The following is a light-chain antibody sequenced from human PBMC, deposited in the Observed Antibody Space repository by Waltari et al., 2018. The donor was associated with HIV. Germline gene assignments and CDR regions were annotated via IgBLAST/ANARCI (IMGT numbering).Light chain of an antibody. CDR3: CSYAGSSTLL. J-gene: IGLJ3*02. Sequence: QSALTQPASVSGSPGQSVTISCTRASNPVGGYQYFCWYHNHPGKYPKPMIDDFSERPSGVSNRFSGSKAGNTASLTISGLQAEDEADYYCCSYAGSSTLLFGGGTKVTVL. CDR2: DFS. V-gene: IGLV2-23*02. CDR1: SNPVGGYQY.